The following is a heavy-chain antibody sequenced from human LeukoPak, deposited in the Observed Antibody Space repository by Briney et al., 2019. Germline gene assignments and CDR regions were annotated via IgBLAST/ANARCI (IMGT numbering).Heavy chain of an antibody. CDR2: INHSGST. V-gene: IGHV4-34*01. CDR3: ARQVPYYDFWSGYYHSYYFDY. J-gene: IGHJ4*02. Sequence: SETLSLTCAVYGGSFSGYYWSWIRQPPGKGLEWIGEINHSGSTNYNPSLKSRVNISLDPSKNRSSLKLNSVTAAETAVYYCARQVPYYDFWSGYYHSYYFDYWGQGTLVTVSS. D-gene: IGHD3-3*01. CDR1: GGSFSGYY.